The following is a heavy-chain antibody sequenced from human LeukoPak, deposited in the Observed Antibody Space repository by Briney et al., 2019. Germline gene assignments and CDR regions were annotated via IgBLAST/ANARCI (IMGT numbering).Heavy chain of an antibody. V-gene: IGHV1-2*02. Sequence: ASVKVSCKASGYTFTGYYMHWVRQAPGQGLEWMGWINPNSGGTNNAQKFQGRVTMTRDTSISTAYMELSRLRSDDTAVYYCARDGATVTGGRNWFDPWGQGTLVTVSS. CDR2: INPNSGGT. CDR1: GYTFTGYY. CDR3: ARDGATVTGGRNWFDP. J-gene: IGHJ5*02. D-gene: IGHD4-17*01.